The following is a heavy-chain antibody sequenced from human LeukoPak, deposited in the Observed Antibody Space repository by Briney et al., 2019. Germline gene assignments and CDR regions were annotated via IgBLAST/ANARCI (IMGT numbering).Heavy chain of an antibody. D-gene: IGHD3-22*01. Sequence: PSETLSLTCAVSGGSISSGGYSWSWIQQPPGKGLEWIGYIYHSGSTYYNPSLKSRVTISVDRSKNQFSLKLSSVTAADTAVYYCARGVTMRSGWFDPWGQGTLVTVSP. CDR3: ARGVTMRSGWFDP. CDR2: IYHSGST. CDR1: GGSISSGGYS. V-gene: IGHV4-30-2*01. J-gene: IGHJ5*02.